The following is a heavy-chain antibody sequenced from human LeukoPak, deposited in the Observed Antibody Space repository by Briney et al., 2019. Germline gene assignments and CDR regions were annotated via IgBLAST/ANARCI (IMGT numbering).Heavy chain of an antibody. CDR3: ARGNGDYGEPYFFDF. D-gene: IGHD4-17*01. J-gene: IGHJ4*02. V-gene: IGHV4-59*02. Sequence: SETLSLTCTVSGGSVSSYYWTWIRQPPGKGLEWIGYFHYSGNTDYNPVLKSRATISVDTSKNQFSLNVNSVTAADTAVHYCARGNGDYGEPYFFDFWGQGSLVTVSS. CDR2: FHYSGNT. CDR1: GGSVSSYY.